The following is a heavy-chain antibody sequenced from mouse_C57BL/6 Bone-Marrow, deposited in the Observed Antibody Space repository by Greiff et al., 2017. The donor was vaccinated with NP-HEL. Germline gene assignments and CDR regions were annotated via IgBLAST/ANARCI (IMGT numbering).Heavy chain of an antibody. CDR2: ISSCSSTI. J-gene: IGHJ4*01. Sequence: EVKLMESGGGLVKPGGSLKLSCAASGFTFSDYGMHWVRQAPEKGLEWVAYISSCSSTIYYADTVKGRFTISRDNAKNTLFLPMTSLRSEDTAMYYCASRILITTVVGYAMDYWGQGTSVTVSS. V-gene: IGHV5-17*01. CDR3: ASRILITTVVGYAMDY. D-gene: IGHD1-1*01. CDR1: GFTFSDYG.